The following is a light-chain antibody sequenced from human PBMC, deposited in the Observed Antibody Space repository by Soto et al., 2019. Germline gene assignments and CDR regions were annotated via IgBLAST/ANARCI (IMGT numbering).Light chain of an antibody. V-gene: IGKV1-9*01. CDR1: QGINNY. J-gene: IGKJ4*01. CDR2: AAS. Sequence: DIQLTQSPSFLSASVGDRVTITCRASQGINNYLAWYQQRPGTAPKLLIYAASTLQSGIPSRFSGSGSGTDFTLTISSLQPEDFATYYCQQFSRYPFTFGGGTKVEIK. CDR3: QQFSRYPFT.